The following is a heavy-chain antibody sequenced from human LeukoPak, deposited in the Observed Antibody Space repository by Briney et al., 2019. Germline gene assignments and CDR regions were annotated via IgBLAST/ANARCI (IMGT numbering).Heavy chain of an antibody. CDR3: AKGPVREYFDY. V-gene: IGHV3-30-3*01. D-gene: IGHD1-26*01. Sequence: QPGGSLRLSCAASGFTFSSYAMHWVRQAPGKGLEWVAVISYDGSNKYYADSVKGRFTISRDNSKNTLYLQMNSLRAEDTAVYYCAKGPVREYFDYWGQGTLVTVSS. CDR2: ISYDGSNK. J-gene: IGHJ4*02. CDR1: GFTFSSYA.